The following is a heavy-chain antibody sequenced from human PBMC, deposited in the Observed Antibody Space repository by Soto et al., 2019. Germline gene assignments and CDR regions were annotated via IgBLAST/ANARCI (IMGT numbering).Heavy chain of an antibody. J-gene: IGHJ4*02. V-gene: IGHV4-4*02. CDR2: IYHSGST. CDR3: ARGVARDYIWGSYRGYFDY. D-gene: IGHD3-16*02. CDR1: SGSISSSNW. Sequence: QVQLQESGPGLVKPSGTLSLTCAVSSGSISSSNWWIWVRQPPRKGLEWIGEIYHSGSTNYNPSHKSRVTITVYKSKNHVYLKLRSVTAAYTAVYYCARGVARDYIWGSYRGYFDYWGQGTLVTVSS.